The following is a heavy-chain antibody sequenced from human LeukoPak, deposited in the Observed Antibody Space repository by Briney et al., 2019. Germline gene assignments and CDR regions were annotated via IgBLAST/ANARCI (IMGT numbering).Heavy chain of an antibody. D-gene: IGHD3-3*01. CDR3: AKEHDYSNAAPEWGFDS. V-gene: IGHV3-23*01. CDR1: GFPFSTYA. Sequence: PGGSLRLSCAASGFPFSTYAMSWVRQAPGRGLEWVSGISGSSSHTLDADSVRGRFTISRDNTRNTLYLHMNSLTAEDTALYYCAKEHDYSNAAPEWGFDSWGQGTLVTVSS. J-gene: IGHJ4*02. CDR2: ISGSSSHT.